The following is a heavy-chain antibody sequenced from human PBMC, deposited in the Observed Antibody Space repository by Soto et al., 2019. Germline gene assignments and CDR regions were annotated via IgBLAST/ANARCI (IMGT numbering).Heavy chain of an antibody. J-gene: IGHJ4*02. CDR3: ARTIVGAADFDY. Sequence: KSSETLSLTCTVSGGSISSGDYYWSWIRQPPGKGLEWIGYIYYSGSTYYNPSLKSRVTISVDTSKNQFSLKLSSVTAADTAVYYCARTIVGAADFDYWGQGTPAPVSS. D-gene: IGHD1-26*01. CDR1: GGSISSGDYY. CDR2: IYYSGST. V-gene: IGHV4-30-4*01.